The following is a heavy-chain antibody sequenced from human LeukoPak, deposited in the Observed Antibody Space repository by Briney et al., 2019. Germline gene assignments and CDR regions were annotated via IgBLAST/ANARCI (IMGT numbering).Heavy chain of an antibody. J-gene: IGHJ4*02. CDR1: GYTFTGYY. Sequence: ASVKVSCKASGYTFTGYYMHWARQAPGQGLEWMGWINPNSGGTNYAQKFQGRVTMTRNTSISTAYMELSRLRSDDTAVYYCARDPIVGVTGVYFDYWGQGTLVTVSS. V-gene: IGHV1-2*02. D-gene: IGHD1-26*01. CDR3: ARDPIVGVTGVYFDY. CDR2: INPNSGGT.